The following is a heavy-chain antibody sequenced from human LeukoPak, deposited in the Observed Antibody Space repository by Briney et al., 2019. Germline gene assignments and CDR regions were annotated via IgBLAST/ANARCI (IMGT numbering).Heavy chain of an antibody. CDR1: GFTFSSYW. V-gene: IGHV3-7*01. CDR2: IKQDGSEK. CDR3: ARDRAQYYYDSSGYYYGWYFDL. D-gene: IGHD3-22*01. Sequence: GGSLRLSCAASGFTFSSYWMSWVRQAPGKGLEWVANIKQDGSEKYYVDSVKGRFTISRDNAKNSLYLQMNSLRAEDTAVYYCARDRAQYYYDSSGYYYGWYFDLWGRGTLVTVSS. J-gene: IGHJ2*01.